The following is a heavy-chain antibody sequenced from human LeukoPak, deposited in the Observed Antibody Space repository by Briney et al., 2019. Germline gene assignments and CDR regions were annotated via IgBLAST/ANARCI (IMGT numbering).Heavy chain of an antibody. CDR2: IYSDGST. Sequence: GGSLRLSCAASGFSFNSDWMDWVRQAPGKGLEWVSVIYSDGSTYYADSVKGRFTISRDNSKNTLYLQVNSLRTEDTAMYSCARPSTYPGAFDIWGQGTMVTVSS. V-gene: IGHV3-66*02. CDR1: GFSFNSDW. CDR3: ARPSTYPGAFDI. J-gene: IGHJ3*02.